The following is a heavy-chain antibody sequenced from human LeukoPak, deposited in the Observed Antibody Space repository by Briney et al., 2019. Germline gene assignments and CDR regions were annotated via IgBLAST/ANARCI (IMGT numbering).Heavy chain of an antibody. Sequence: PGGSLRLSCAASEFSVGSNYMTWVRQAPGKGLEWVSLIYSGGSTYYADSVKGRFTISRDNSKNTLYLQMNSLRAEDTAVYYCARDPQSRSGDAFDIWGQGTMVTVSS. CDR3: ARDPQSRSGDAFDI. J-gene: IGHJ3*02. CDR2: IYSGGST. V-gene: IGHV3-66*01. CDR1: EFSVGSNY.